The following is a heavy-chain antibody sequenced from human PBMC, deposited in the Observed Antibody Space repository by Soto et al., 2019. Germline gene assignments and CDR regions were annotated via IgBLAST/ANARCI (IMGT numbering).Heavy chain of an antibody. J-gene: IGHJ4*02. V-gene: IGHV4-59*02. CDR3: ARGGASSLPFDS. Sequence: PSETLSLTCTVSGGSVSSLYWSWIRQPPGKGLEWIGYIYYDGTTNYNPSLKSRLTISVDTSKNQFSLSLNSVTAADTAVYYCARGGASSLPFDSWGQGTLVTVSS. CDR2: IYYDGTT. D-gene: IGHD6-13*01. CDR1: GGSVSSLY.